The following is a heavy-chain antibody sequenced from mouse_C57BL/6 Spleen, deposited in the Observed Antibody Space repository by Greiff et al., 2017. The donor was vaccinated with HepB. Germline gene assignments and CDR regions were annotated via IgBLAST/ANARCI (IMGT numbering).Heavy chain of an antibody. Sequence: EVQLQESGPELVKPGASVKISCKASGFSFTDYNMNWVKQSNGKRLEWIGVINPNDGTTSYKQKLKGKAPLTVDQYSSTAIMQLNSMTSEDSAVYSSESLDDGYIGYWGQGTTLTVSS. D-gene: IGHD2-3*01. CDR1: GFSFTDYN. J-gene: IGHJ2*01. V-gene: IGHV1-39*01. CDR2: INPNDGTT. CDR3: ESLDDGYIGY.